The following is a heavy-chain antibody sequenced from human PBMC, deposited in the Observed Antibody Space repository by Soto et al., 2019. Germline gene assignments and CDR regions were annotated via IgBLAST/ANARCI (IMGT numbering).Heavy chain of an antibody. CDR3: ARERQYYDILTGYSFFDY. CDR2: IYYSGST. V-gene: IGHV4-30-4*01. CDR1: GGSISSGDYY. J-gene: IGHJ4*02. Sequence: SETLSLTCTVSGGSISSGDYYWSWIRQPPGKGLEWIGYIYYSGSTYYNPSLKSRVTISVDTSKNQFSLKLSSVTAADTAVYYCARERQYYDILTGYSFFDYWGQGTLVTVSS. D-gene: IGHD3-9*01.